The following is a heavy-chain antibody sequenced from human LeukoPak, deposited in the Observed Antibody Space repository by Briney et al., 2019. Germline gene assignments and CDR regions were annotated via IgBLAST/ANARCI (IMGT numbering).Heavy chain of an antibody. CDR1: GFTFSSYE. CDR2: IDSSGSNI. J-gene: IGHJ4*02. D-gene: IGHD5-24*01. Sequence: PGGSLRLSCAASGFTFSSYEMNWVRQAPGEGLEWVSYIDSSGSNIHYADSVKGRFTISRDNAKNSLYLQMNSLRAEDAAVYYCARTKEMASISYFDSWGQGTLVTVSS. CDR3: ARTKEMASISYFDS. V-gene: IGHV3-48*03.